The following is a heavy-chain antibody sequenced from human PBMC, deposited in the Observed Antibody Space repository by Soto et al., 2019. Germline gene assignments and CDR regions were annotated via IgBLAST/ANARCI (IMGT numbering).Heavy chain of an antibody. CDR1: GFTFDNYA. V-gene: IGHV3-23*01. Sequence: EVQLMESGGGLVQPGGSLRLSCAASGFTFDNYAMNWVRQAPGKGLEWVSGISATGGSTYYAASVRGRFGISRDNSKNTLDLQMNSLRAEDTVVYYCARSLDVFLWLGELLSLGFDSWGQGTLVTASS. CDR2: ISATGGST. CDR3: ARSLDVFLWLGELLSLGFDS. J-gene: IGHJ4*02. D-gene: IGHD3-10*01.